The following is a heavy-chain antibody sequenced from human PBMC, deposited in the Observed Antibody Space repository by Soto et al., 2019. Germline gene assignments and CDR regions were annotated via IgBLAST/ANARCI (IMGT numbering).Heavy chain of an antibody. D-gene: IGHD3-16*01. J-gene: IGHJ4*02. V-gene: IGHV3-30*18. CDR2: ISYDGSYK. CDR1: GFTFSSYG. Sequence: QVQLVASGGGVVQPGRSLRLSCAASGFTFSSYGLHWVRQAPGKGLEWVAVISYDGSYKYYADSVKGRFTSSRDNSTPTLSLQMHSLRAEDTAVYYCAKWNGGFDYWGQGIMVT. CDR3: AKWNGGFDY.